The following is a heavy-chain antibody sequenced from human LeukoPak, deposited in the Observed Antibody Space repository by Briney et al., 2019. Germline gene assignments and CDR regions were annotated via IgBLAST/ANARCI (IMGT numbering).Heavy chain of an antibody. CDR1: GGTFSSYA. D-gene: IGHD3-10*01. CDR2: IIPIFGTA. V-gene: IGHV1-69*05. CDR3: ARDGRDYGSGNYYYYMDV. J-gene: IGHJ6*03. Sequence: SVKVSCKASGGTFSSYAISWVRQAPGQGLEWMGGIIPIFGTANYAQKFQGRVTITTDESTSTAYMELSSLRSEDTAVYYCARDGRDYGSGNYYYYMDVWGKGTTVTVSS.